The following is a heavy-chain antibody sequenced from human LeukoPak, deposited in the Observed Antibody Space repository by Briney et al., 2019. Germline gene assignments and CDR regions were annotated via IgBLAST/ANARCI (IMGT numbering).Heavy chain of an antibody. V-gene: IGHV4-59*08. D-gene: IGHD3-22*01. CDR2: IYYSGST. Sequence: PSETLSLTCTVSGGSISSYYWSWIRQPPGKGLEWIGYIYYSGSTNYNPSLKSRVTISVDTSKNQFSLKLSSVTAADTAVYYCARNYDSSGYYPTYFDYWGQGTLDTVSS. CDR3: ARNYDSSGYYPTYFDY. J-gene: IGHJ4*02. CDR1: GGSISSYY.